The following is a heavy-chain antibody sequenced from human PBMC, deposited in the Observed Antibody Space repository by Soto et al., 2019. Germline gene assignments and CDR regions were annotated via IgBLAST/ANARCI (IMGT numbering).Heavy chain of an antibody. CDR1: GGTLSSYA. V-gene: IGHV1-69*13. Sequence: SVKVSCKASGGTLSSYAISWVRQAPGQGLEWMGGIIPIFGTANYAQKFQGRVTITADESTSTAYMELSSLRSEDTAVYYCARMTGSSWPGSINTNWFNPWGQGTLVTVSS. J-gene: IGHJ5*02. CDR3: ARMTGSSWPGSINTNWFNP. D-gene: IGHD6-13*01. CDR2: IIPIFGTA.